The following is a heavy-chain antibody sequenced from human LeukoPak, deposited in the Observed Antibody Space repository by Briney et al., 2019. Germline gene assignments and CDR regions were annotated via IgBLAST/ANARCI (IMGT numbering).Heavy chain of an antibody. J-gene: IGHJ4*02. CDR3: AKVGTAYCGGDCYNFDY. V-gene: IGHV3-23*01. CDR2: ISGSGGST. Sequence: GGSLRLSSAASGFTFSSYAMSWVRQAPGKGLEWVSAISGSGGSTYYADSVKGRFTISRDNSKNTLYLQMNSLRAEDTAVYYCAKVGTAYCGGDCYNFDYWGQGTLVTVSS. CDR1: GFTFSSYA. D-gene: IGHD2-21*01.